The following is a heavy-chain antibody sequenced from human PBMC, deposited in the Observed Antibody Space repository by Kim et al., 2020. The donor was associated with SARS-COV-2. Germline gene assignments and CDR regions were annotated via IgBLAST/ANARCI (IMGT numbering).Heavy chain of an antibody. D-gene: IGHD3-3*01. CDR3: AKGAVTRHDY. Sequence: GGSLRLSCEASGFTFSSQSMSWVRRGSGKGLEWVASMKEDGSNIYYVDSVKGRFTISRDNKNSLYLQMNTLRPEDTAVYYCAKGAVTRHDYWGQGALVIV. CDR1: GFTFSSQS. V-gene: IGHV3-7*03. CDR2: MKEDGSNI. J-gene: IGHJ4*02.